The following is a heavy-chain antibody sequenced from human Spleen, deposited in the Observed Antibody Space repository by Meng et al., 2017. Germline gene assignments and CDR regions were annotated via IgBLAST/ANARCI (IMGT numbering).Heavy chain of an antibody. CDR2: ISAYNGNT. CDR3: ARDRGYGDNSGLLVLDY. J-gene: IGHJ4*02. Sequence: ASVKVSCKASGYTFTSYGISWVRQAPGQGLEWMGWISAYNGNTNYAQKLQGRVTMTTDTSTSTAYMELRSLRSDDTAVYYCARDRGYGDNSGLLVLDYWGQGTLVTVSS. V-gene: IGHV1-18*01. D-gene: IGHD4-23*01. CDR1: GYTFTSYG.